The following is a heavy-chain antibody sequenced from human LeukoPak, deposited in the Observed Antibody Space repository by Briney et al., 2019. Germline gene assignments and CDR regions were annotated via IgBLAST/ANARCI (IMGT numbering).Heavy chain of an antibody. Sequence: QPGGSLRLSCAASGFTFSSYEMNWVRQAPGKGLECVSYISSSGNTTYYSDSVRGRFTISRDNAKNSLHLQMNSLRAEDTAVYYCARDGGSSWYFDYWGQGTLATVSS. D-gene: IGHD6-13*01. CDR3: ARDGGSSWYFDY. CDR2: ISSSGNTT. CDR1: GFTFSSYE. J-gene: IGHJ4*02. V-gene: IGHV3-48*03.